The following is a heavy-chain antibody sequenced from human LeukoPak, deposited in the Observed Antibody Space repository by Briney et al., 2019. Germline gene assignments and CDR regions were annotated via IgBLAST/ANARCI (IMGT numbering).Heavy chain of an antibody. CDR1: GFTFSTYA. CDR2: ISFDGVNT. J-gene: IGHJ6*03. Sequence: PGGSLRLSCAASGFTFSTYAIHWLRQAPGKGREWVAVISFDGVNTFYADSVKGRFTISRDNSNNTVYLQMNNLRPEDTAVFYCARGQGYESYYYMDVWGKGTTVSVSS. V-gene: IGHV3-30*04. D-gene: IGHD2-2*01. CDR3: ARGQGYESYYYMDV.